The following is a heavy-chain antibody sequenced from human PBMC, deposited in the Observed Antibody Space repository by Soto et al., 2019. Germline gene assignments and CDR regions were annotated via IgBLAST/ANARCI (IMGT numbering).Heavy chain of an antibody. CDR3: ARVSSGSFDY. Sequence: PGGSLRLSCAASGFTVSSNYMSWVRQAPGKGLEWVSVIYSGGSTYHADSVKGRFTISRDNSKNTLYLQMNSLRAEDTAVYYCARVSSGSFDYWGQGTQVTVSS. J-gene: IGHJ4*02. CDR1: GFTVSSNY. D-gene: IGHD3-10*01. V-gene: IGHV3-53*01. CDR2: IYSGGST.